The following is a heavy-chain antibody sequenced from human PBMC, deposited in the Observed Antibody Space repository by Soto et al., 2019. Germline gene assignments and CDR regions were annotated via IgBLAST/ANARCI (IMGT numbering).Heavy chain of an antibody. V-gene: IGHV1-18*01. Sequence: QVQLVQSGAEVKKPGASVKVSCKASGYTFTSYGISWVRQAPGQGLEWMGWISAYNGNTNYAQKLQGRVTMTTDTSTSPAYMELRGVRSDDTAVYYCARAGYSSSSVATAQHYYYYGMDVWGQGTTVTVSS. CDR2: ISAYNGNT. CDR1: GYTFTSYG. D-gene: IGHD6-6*01. J-gene: IGHJ6*02. CDR3: ARAGYSSSSVATAQHYYYYGMDV.